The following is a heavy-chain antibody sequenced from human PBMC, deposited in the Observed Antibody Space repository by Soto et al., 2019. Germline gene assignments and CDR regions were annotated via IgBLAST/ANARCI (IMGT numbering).Heavy chain of an antibody. Sequence: GGSLRLSCAASGFTFSSYGMHWVRQAPGKGLEWVAVISYDGSNKYYADSVKGRFTISRDNSKNTLYLQMNSLRAEDTAVYYCAKENYGSGSPSPHYYYGMDVWGQGTTVTVSS. J-gene: IGHJ6*02. CDR3: AKENYGSGSPSPHYYYGMDV. V-gene: IGHV3-30*18. CDR1: GFTFSSYG. D-gene: IGHD3-10*01. CDR2: ISYDGSNK.